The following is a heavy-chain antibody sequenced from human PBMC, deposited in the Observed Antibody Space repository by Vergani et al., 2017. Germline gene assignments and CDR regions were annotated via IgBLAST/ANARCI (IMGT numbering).Heavy chain of an antibody. V-gene: IGHV4-39*07. Sequence: QLQLQQSGPGLVKPSETLFLTCTVSADSISSGSYYWGWIRQPPGKSLEWIGSIYYSGSTNYNPSLKSRVTISVDTSKNQFSLKLSSVTAADTAVYYCARLGAAVDYWGQGTLVTVSS. CDR1: ADSISSGSYY. D-gene: IGHD4/OR15-4a*01. J-gene: IGHJ4*02. CDR3: ARLGAAVDY. CDR2: IYYSGST.